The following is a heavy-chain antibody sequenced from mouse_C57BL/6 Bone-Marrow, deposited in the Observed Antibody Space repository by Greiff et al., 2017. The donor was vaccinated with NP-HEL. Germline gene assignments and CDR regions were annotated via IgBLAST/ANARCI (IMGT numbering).Heavy chain of an antibody. Sequence: VQLQQSGPGLVKPSQSLSLTCSVTGYSITSGYYWNWIRQFPGNKLEWMGYISYDGSNNYNPSLKNRISITRDTSTNQCFLKLNSVTTEDTATYYCARWLLGYFDVWGTGTTVTVSS. CDR3: ARWLLGYFDV. D-gene: IGHD2-3*01. J-gene: IGHJ1*03. CDR2: ISYDGSN. V-gene: IGHV3-6*01. CDR1: GYSITSGYY.